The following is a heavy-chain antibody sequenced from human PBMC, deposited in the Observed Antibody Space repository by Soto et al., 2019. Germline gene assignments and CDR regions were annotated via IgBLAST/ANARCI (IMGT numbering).Heavy chain of an antibody. Sequence: GGSLRLSCAASGFVFNTYWMTWVRQTPGKGLQWVATINTDGGGKYYLDSVKGRFTISRDNAKNSLFLQMDSLRAEDSATYCCGQEARAPVNWGPGTLVTVSS. CDR3: GQEARAPVN. CDR1: GFVFNTYW. V-gene: IGHV3-7*03. CDR2: INTDGGGK. J-gene: IGHJ4*02.